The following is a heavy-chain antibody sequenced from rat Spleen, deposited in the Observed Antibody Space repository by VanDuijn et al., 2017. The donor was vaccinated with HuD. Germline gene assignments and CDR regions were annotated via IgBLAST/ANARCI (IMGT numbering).Heavy chain of an antibody. D-gene: IGHD1-11*01. Sequence: QLQESGPGLVKPSQSLSLTCSVTVYSITSSYRWNWIRKFPGNKLEWMGSINSAGSTNYNPSLKSRISISRDTSKNQFFLLLNSVTTEDTATYYCARLGTEAIGNWFSYWGQGTLVSVSS. V-gene: IGHV3-3*01. CDR2: INSAGST. CDR3: ARLGTEAIGNWFSY. J-gene: IGHJ3*01. CDR1: VYSITSSYR.